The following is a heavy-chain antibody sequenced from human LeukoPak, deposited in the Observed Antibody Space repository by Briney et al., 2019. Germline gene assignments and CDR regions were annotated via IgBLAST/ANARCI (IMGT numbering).Heavy chain of an antibody. Sequence: GRSLRLSCAASGLSFSRYWMSWVRQAPGKGLEWVAVISYDGSNKYYADSVKGRFTISRDNSKNTLYLQMNSLRAEDTAVYYCAKDLGLWSYYYYGMDVWGQGTTVTVSS. J-gene: IGHJ6*02. CDR1: GLSFSRYW. V-gene: IGHV3-30*18. D-gene: IGHD5-18*01. CDR3: AKDLGLWSYYYYGMDV. CDR2: ISYDGSNK.